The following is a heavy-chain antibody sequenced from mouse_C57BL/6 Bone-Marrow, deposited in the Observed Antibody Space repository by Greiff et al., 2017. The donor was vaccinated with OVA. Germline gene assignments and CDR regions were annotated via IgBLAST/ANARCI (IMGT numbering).Heavy chain of an antibody. J-gene: IGHJ4*01. V-gene: IGHV1-82*01. Sequence: VMLVESGPELVKPGASVKISCKASGYAFSSSWMNWVKQRPGKGLEWIGRIYPGDGDTNYKGKFKGKATLTADKSSSTAYMQLSSLTSEDSAVYFCAREGYDGGYYAMDYWGQGTSVTVSS. CDR1: GYAFSSSW. CDR2: IYPGDGDT. D-gene: IGHD2-2*01. CDR3: AREGYDGGYYAMDY.